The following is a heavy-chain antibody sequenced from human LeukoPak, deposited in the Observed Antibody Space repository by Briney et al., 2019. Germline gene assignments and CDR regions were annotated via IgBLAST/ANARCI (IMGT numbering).Heavy chain of an antibody. V-gene: IGHV3-23*01. CDR1: GFTFSSYA. CDR3: AKSGAMIVVVPFDY. D-gene: IGHD3-22*01. Sequence: GGSLGLSCAASGFTFSSYAMSWVRQAPGKGLEWVSAISGSGGNTYYADSVKGRFTISRDNSKNTLYLQMNSLRAEDTAVYYCAKSGAMIVVVPFDYWGQGTLVTVSS. CDR2: ISGSGGNT. J-gene: IGHJ4*02.